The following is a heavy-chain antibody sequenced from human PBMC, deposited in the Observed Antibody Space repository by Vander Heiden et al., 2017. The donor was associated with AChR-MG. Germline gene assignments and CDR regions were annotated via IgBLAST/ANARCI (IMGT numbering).Heavy chain of an antibody. CDR1: GGSISGNY. Sequence: QVPLQESGPGLVKPSETLSLTCIVSGGSISGNYWSWVRQPAGKGLEWLGRMYASGSAKYNPSLKSRVTMSVDTSKNQFSLRLSSVTAADTAVYYCARYISGRLGIFDYWGQGTLVTVSS. V-gene: IGHV4-4*07. J-gene: IGHJ4*02. D-gene: IGHD6-19*01. CDR2: MYASGSA. CDR3: ARYISGRLGIFDY.